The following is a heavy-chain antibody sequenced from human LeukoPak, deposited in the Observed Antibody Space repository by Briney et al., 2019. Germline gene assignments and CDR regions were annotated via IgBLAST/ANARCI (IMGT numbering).Heavy chain of an antibody. Sequence: PGGSLRLSCAASGFTVSSNYMSWVRQAPGKGLEWVSVIYSGGTTYYADSVKGRFTISRDNSENTLYLQMNSLRAEDTAVYYCARDSYYGSGSYYRYTFDYWGQGTLVTVSS. D-gene: IGHD3-10*01. CDR1: GFTVSSNY. CDR2: IYSGGTT. J-gene: IGHJ4*02. CDR3: ARDSYYGSGSYYRYTFDY. V-gene: IGHV3-53*01.